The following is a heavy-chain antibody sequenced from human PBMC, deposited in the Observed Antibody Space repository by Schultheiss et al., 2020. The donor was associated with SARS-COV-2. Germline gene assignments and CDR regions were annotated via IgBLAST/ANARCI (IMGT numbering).Heavy chain of an antibody. D-gene: IGHD3-22*01. CDR1: GFTFSSYT. Sequence: GGSLRLSCAASGFTFSSYTMSWVRQAPGKGLEWVSVTYSGGSTYYTDSVKGRFNISRENAKKTLYLQMNSLRAEDTAVYYCARCYYDSSGYYLIDYWGQGTLVTVSS. CDR3: ARCYYDSSGYYLIDY. J-gene: IGHJ4*02. CDR2: TYSGGST. V-gene: IGHV3-66*01.